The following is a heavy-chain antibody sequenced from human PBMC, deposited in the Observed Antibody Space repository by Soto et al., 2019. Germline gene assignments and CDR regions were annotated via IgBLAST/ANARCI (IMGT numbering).Heavy chain of an antibody. V-gene: IGHV3-53*01. Sequence: EVPQVESGGGLIQPGGSLRLSCAASGFTVSGNHMSWVRQAPGKGLEWVSVIYGGGSTYYADSVKGRFTISRDNSKNTLYLQMNCLRAEDTAVYYCARDSGYSYGYYGMDVWGQGTTVTVSS. J-gene: IGHJ6*02. CDR3: ARDSGYSYGYYGMDV. CDR2: IYGGGST. CDR1: GFTVSGNH. D-gene: IGHD5-18*01.